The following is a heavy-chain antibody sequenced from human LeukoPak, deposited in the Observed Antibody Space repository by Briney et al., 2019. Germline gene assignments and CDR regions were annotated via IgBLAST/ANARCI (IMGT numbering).Heavy chain of an antibody. V-gene: IGHV3-23*01. CDR3: AKGTTNWPPRCFDP. D-gene: IGHD1-1*01. CDR1: GFTLNTYA. Sequence: PGGSLRLSCAASGFTLNTYAMNWVRQAPGKGLEWVSTISPSGGVTYNADSVKGRFTISRDNSKNTLYLQMNTLRGEDTAVYYCAKGTTNWPPRCFDPWGQGTLVTVSS. J-gene: IGHJ5*02. CDR2: ISPSGGVT.